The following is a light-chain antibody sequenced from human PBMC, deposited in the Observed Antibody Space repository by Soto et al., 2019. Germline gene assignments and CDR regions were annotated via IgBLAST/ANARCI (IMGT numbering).Light chain of an antibody. V-gene: IGKV3-20*01. CDR2: GAS. Sequence: EIVLTQSPGTLSLSPGETATLSCRASQTIVGGYLAWDQQKPGQGPRLLIFGASNRATGIPDRFSGSGSGTEFTLTINRLEPDDFAVYYCHQYGTAPRTFGQGTKVEI. CDR3: HQYGTAPRT. CDR1: QTIVGGY. J-gene: IGKJ1*01.